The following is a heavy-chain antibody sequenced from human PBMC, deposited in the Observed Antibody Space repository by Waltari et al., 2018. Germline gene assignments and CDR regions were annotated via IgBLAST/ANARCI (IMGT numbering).Heavy chain of an antibody. J-gene: IGHJ6*02. CDR1: GYTFTTFS. Sequence: QVQLVQSGAEVKKPGASVKVSCKASGYTFTTFSIHWVRQAPGQRLEWMGWINATNGNTKYAQKVEDGVTISRDTSASTAYMELSSVRSDDTAVYYCVRHFGVVRTHFYYYGMDVWGQGTTVTVSS. V-gene: IGHV1-3*01. D-gene: IGHD3-3*01. CDR2: INATNGNT. CDR3: VRHFGVVRTHFYYYGMDV.